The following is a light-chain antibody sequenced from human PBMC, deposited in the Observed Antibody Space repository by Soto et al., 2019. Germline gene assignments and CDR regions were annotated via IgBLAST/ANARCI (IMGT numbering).Light chain of an antibody. Sequence: QSALTQPASVSGSPGQSITISCTGTSSDVGSYNLVSWYQQHPGKAPKLMIYDVSKRPSGVPDRFFGSKSGNTASLTISGLQAEDEADYYCCSYAGSYFYVFGTGTKLTVL. V-gene: IGLV2-23*02. CDR2: DVS. CDR3: CSYAGSYFYV. CDR1: SSDVGSYNL. J-gene: IGLJ1*01.